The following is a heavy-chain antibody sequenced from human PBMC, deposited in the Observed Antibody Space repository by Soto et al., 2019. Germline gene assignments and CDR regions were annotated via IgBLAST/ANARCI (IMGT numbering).Heavy chain of an antibody. J-gene: IGHJ6*02. CDR2: ISYDGSNK. D-gene: IGHD3-16*01. CDR3: ARDWGVRIAYCCYGMDV. V-gene: IGHV3-30-3*01. CDR1: GFTFSSYA. Sequence: QVQLVESGGGVVQPGRSLRLSCAASGFTFSSYAMHWVRQAPGKGLEWVAVISYDGSNKYYADSVKGRFTISRDNSKNTLYLQMNSLRAEDTAVYYCARDWGVRIAYCCYGMDVWGQGTTVTVSS.